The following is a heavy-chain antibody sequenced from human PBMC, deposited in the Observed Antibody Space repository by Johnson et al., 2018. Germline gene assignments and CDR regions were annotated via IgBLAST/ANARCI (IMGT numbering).Heavy chain of an antibody. Sequence: QVQLVQSGGGVVQPGRSLRLSCAASGFTFSNYGMPWVRQAPGKGLEWAAVISYDGDNKYYADSVKGRFTNSRTNSKNTLYLQMNSRRAEDTAVYYGAKDPVTNVGSYAQYYYFYMDVWGKGTTVTVSS. CDR1: GFTFSNYG. CDR2: ISYDGDNK. D-gene: IGHD2-2*01. V-gene: IGHV3-30*18. J-gene: IGHJ6*03. CDR3: AKDPVTNVGSYAQYYYFYMDV.